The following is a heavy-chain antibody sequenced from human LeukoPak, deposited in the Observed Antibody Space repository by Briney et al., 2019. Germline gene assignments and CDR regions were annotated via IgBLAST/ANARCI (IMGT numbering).Heavy chain of an antibody. V-gene: IGHV3-23*01. Sequence: GGSLRLSCAGSGFTSGTMSWVRQAPGKGLEWVSAISGDGGRTFYIDSVKGRFTISRDNSKNTVYLQMNSLRAEDTAVYYCARNLQDWGQGTLVTVSS. CDR3: ARNLQD. CDR2: ISGDGGRT. J-gene: IGHJ4*02. D-gene: IGHD2-15*01. CDR1: GFTSGT.